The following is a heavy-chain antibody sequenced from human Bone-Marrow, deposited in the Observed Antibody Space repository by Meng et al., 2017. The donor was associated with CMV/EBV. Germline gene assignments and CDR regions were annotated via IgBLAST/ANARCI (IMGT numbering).Heavy chain of an antibody. D-gene: IGHD2-2*01. CDR2: ISTSGKTI. CDR1: GFTFSSYS. V-gene: IGHV3-48*04. J-gene: IGHJ4*02. CDR3: ARRYCSSTSCLIDY. Sequence: GGSLRLSCAASGFTFSSYSMNWVRQAPGKGLEWVSHISTSGKTIYYADSVKGRFTISRDNAKNSLYLQLNSLRAEDTAVYYCARRYCSSTSCLIDYWGQGNLVNVSS.